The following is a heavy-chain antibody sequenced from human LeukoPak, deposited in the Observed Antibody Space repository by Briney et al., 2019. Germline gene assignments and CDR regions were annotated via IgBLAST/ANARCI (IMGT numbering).Heavy chain of an antibody. CDR2: IIPIFGTA. D-gene: IGHD1-26*01. J-gene: IGHJ6*02. V-gene: IGHV1-69*13. CDR1: GYTFTSYG. Sequence: SVKVSCKASGYTFTSYGISWVRQAPGQGLEWMGGIIPIFGTANYAQKFQGRVTITADESTSTAYMELSSLRSEDTAVYYCARDVQYTTRNYYYGMDVWGQGTTVTVSS. CDR3: ARDVQYTTRNYYYGMDV.